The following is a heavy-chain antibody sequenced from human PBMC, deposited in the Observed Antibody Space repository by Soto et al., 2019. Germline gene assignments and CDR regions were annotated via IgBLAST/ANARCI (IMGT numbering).Heavy chain of an antibody. V-gene: IGHV4-59*01. CDR2: MYNTGST. Sequence: PSETLSLTCTVSGGSISRYYWSWIRQPPGKGLEWIGYMYNTGSTVYNPPFKSRVTISVDTSKNQFSLKLNSVTAADTAVYYCARDLWGYCGTDCYPLDVWGQGTTVPVSS. CDR3: ARDLWGYCGTDCYPLDV. D-gene: IGHD2-21*02. J-gene: IGHJ6*02. CDR1: GGSISRYY.